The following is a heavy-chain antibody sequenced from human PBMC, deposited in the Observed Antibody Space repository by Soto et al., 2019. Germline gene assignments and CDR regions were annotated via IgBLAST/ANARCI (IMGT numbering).Heavy chain of an antibody. CDR2: IYYSGNT. CDR3: ERIPVHTSMIYWLDP. Sequence: SETLSLTCTVSGDSVTSGNYYWSWIRQPPGKGLEWIGYIYYSGNTNYSPSLKSRVTMSLDRSNNQFSLNLSSVTAADTAMYYCERIPVHTSMIYWLDPWGQGILVTVYS. CDR1: GDSVTSGNYY. J-gene: IGHJ5*01. V-gene: IGHV4-61*01. D-gene: IGHD5-18*01.